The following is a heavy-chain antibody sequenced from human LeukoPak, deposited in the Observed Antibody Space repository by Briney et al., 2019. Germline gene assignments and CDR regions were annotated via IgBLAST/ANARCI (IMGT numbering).Heavy chain of an antibody. CDR2: INHSGST. Sequence: SETLSLTCAVYGGSFSGYYWSWIRQPPGKGLEWIGEINHSGSTNYNPFLKSRVTISVDTSKNQFSLKLSSVTAADTAVYYCARRRVFDYWGQGTLVTVSS. J-gene: IGHJ4*02. CDR3: ARRRVFDY. V-gene: IGHV4-34*01. CDR1: GGSFSGYY.